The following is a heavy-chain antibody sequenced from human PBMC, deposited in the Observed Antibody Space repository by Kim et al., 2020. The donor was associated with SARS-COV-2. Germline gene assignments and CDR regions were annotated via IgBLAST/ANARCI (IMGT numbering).Heavy chain of an antibody. J-gene: IGHJ4*02. D-gene: IGHD3-22*01. Sequence: KGRFTISRDNAKNSLYLQRNSLRAEDTAVYYCAKYISGSSGYWQNSLFDYWGQGTLVTVSS. CDR3: AKYISGSSGYWQNSLFDY. V-gene: IGHV3-11*06.